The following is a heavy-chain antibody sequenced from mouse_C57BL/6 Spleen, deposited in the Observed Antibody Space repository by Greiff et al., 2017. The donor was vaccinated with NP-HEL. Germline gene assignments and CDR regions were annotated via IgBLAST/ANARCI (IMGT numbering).Heavy chain of an antibody. Sequence: EVQLQQSGGGLVQPKGSLKLSCAASGFSFNTYAMNWVRQAPGKGLEWVARIRSKSNNYATYYADSVKDRFTISRDDSESMLYLQMNNLKTEDTAMYYCVSGSKDYFDYWGQGTTLTVSS. V-gene: IGHV10-1*01. CDR2: IRSKSNNYAT. J-gene: IGHJ2*01. D-gene: IGHD1-1*01. CDR1: GFSFNTYA. CDR3: VSGSKDYFDY.